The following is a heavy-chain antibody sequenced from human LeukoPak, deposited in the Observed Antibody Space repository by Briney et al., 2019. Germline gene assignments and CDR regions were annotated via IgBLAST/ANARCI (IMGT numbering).Heavy chain of an antibody. D-gene: IGHD3-16*02. CDR3: AREGYDYVWGSYRHDAFDI. CDR1: GFTFTDYW. J-gene: IGHJ3*02. Sequence: GGSLRLSCAASGFTFTDYWMSWVRQAPGKGLEWVAVISYDGSNKYYADSVKGRFTISRDNSKNTLYLQMNSLRAEDTAVYYCAREGYDYVWGSYRHDAFDIWGQGTMVTVSS. V-gene: IGHV3-30-3*01. CDR2: ISYDGSNK.